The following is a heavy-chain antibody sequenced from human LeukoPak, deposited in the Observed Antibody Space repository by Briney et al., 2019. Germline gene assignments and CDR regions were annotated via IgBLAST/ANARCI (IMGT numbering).Heavy chain of an antibody. CDR1: GFTFSSYA. V-gene: IGHV3-23*01. D-gene: IGHD1-26*01. J-gene: IGHJ4*02. Sequence: GGSLRLSCAASGFTFSSYAMSWVRQAPGKGLEWVSAISGSGGSTYYADSVKGRFTISRDNSKNTLYLQINSLRAEDTAVYYCARDENGSYFPSDYWGQGTLVTVSS. CDR3: ARDENGSYFPSDY. CDR2: ISGSGGST.